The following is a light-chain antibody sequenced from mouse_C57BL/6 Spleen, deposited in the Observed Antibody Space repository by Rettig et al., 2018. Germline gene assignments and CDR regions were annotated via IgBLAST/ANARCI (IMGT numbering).Light chain of an antibody. CDR3: QQCSSNPPT. CDR2: DTS. Sequence: TFSKRWIYDTSKLASGVPARFSGSGSGTSYSLTISSMETEDAATYYCQQCSSNPPTFGAGTKLELK. J-gene: IGKJ5*01. V-gene: IGKV4-59*01.